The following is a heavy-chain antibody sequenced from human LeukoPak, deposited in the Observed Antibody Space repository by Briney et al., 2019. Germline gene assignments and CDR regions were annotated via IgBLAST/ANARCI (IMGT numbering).Heavy chain of an antibody. Sequence: SQTLSLTCAVSGGSISSGGYSWSWTRQPPGKGLEWIGYIYHSGSTYYNPSLKSRVTISVDRSKNQFSLKLSSVTAADTAVYYCARVYSDWFDPWGQGTLVTVSS. V-gene: IGHV4-30-2*01. CDR1: GGSISSGGYS. CDR2: IYHSGST. CDR3: ARVYSDWFDP. J-gene: IGHJ5*02. D-gene: IGHD5-18*01.